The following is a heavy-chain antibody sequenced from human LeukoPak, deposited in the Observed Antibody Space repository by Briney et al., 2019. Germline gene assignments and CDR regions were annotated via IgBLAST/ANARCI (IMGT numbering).Heavy chain of an antibody. V-gene: IGHV3-21*01. CDR2: ISSSSYI. CDR1: GFTFSTYS. CDR3: ARDPARSRFMVRGVPDY. Sequence: GGSLRLSCAASGFTFSTYSMNWVRQAPGKGLEWVSSISSSSYIYYADSVKGRFTISRDNAKNSLYLQMNSLRAEDTALYYCARDPARSRFMVRGVPDYWGQGTLVTVSS. D-gene: IGHD3-10*01. J-gene: IGHJ4*02.